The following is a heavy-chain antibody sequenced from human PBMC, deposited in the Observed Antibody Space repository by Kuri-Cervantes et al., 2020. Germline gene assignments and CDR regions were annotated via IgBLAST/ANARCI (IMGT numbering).Heavy chain of an antibody. CDR1: GFTFSSCG. CDR2: IWYDGTNK. Sequence: GGSLRLSCAASGFTFSSCGMHWVRQAPGKGLEWVAIIWYDGTNKYYADSVKGRFTVSRDNSKDTLYLQMNSLRAEDTAVYYCARDGGCSGGSCYPFVWWGQGTLVTVSS. V-gene: IGHV3-33*01. J-gene: IGHJ4*02. D-gene: IGHD2-15*01. CDR3: ARDGGCSGGSCYPFVW.